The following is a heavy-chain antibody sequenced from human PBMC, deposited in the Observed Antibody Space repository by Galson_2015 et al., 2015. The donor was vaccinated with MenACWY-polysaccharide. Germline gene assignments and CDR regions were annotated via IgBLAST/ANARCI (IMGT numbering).Heavy chain of an antibody. V-gene: IGHV3-23*01. CDR2: ISDGGGRT. CDR1: GFTFRSYG. Sequence: SLRLSCAASGFTFRSYGMSWVRQAPGKGLEWVSGISDGGGRTYYADSVKGRFTISRDSSKNTLYLQMNSLRAEDTATYYCVRGLSGDYWGQGTLVTVSS. J-gene: IGHJ4*02. D-gene: IGHD3-10*01. CDR3: VRGLSGDY.